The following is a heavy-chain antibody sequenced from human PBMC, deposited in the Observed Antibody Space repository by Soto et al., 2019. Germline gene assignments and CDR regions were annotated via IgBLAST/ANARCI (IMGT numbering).Heavy chain of an antibody. CDR1: GGSISSGGYY. CDR2: IYYSGST. D-gene: IGHD3-22*01. J-gene: IGHJ5*02. CDR3: ARDEHYYDSSGYTAGWFDP. Sequence: PSETLSLTCTVSGGSISSGGYYWSWIRQPPGKGLEWIGYIYYSGSTNYNPSLKSRVTISVDTSKNQFSLKLSSVTAADTAMYYCARDEHYYDSSGYTAGWFDPWGQGTLVTVSS. V-gene: IGHV4-61*08.